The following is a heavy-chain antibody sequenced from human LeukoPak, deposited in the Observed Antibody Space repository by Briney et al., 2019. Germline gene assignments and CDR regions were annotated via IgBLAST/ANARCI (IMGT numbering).Heavy chain of an antibody. D-gene: IGHD2-2*01. Sequence: PGGSLRLSCAASGFTFSSYSMNWVRQAPGKGLEWVSSISSSSSYIYYADSVKGRFTISRDNAKNSLYLQMNSLRAEDTAVYYCARGRPFVVVPAARLFDPWGQGTLVTVSS. CDR3: ARGRPFVVVPAARLFDP. CDR1: GFTFSSYS. J-gene: IGHJ5*02. CDR2: ISSSSSYI. V-gene: IGHV3-21*01.